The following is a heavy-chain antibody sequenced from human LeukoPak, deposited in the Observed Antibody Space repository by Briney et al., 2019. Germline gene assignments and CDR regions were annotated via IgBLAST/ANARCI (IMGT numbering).Heavy chain of an antibody. CDR1: GFTFITYS. CDR2: ISRTTGTI. CDR3: TRRSGFDI. Sequence: GRSLRLSCAASGFTFITYSMNWVRQAPGKGLEWVSSISRTTGTIYYADSVKGRFTISRDNAKNSLYLQMNSLRDDDTAVYYCTRRSGFDIWGQGTMVTVSS. V-gene: IGHV3-48*02. J-gene: IGHJ3*02.